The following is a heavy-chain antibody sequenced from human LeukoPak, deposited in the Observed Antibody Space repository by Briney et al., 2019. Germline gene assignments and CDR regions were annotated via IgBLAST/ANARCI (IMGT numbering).Heavy chain of an antibody. CDR3: ARSYYDSTSDY. D-gene: IGHD3-22*01. V-gene: IGHV3-7*01. Sequence: GGSLRLSCAVSGFTFSSYWMSWVRQAPAKGREWVANIKQDGSEKYYVDSVKGRFTISRDNAKNSLYLQMNSLRAEDTAVYCCARSYYDSTSDYWGQGTLVTVSS. J-gene: IGHJ4*02. CDR1: GFTFSSYW. CDR2: IKQDGSEK.